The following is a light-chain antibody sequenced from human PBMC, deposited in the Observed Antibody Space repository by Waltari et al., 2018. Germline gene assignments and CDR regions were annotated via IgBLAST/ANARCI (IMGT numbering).Light chain of an antibody. CDR1: ESVSSSY. J-gene: IGKJ4*01. CDR3: KQYRSSPRT. CDR2: GAS. Sequence: EIVLTQSPGTLSLSPGERATLSCSASESVSSSYLAWYQQKPGQAPSLLIYGASSRATGIPDRFSGSGSGTDFTLTISRLEPEDFAVYYCKQYRSSPRTFGGGNKVEIK. V-gene: IGKV3-20*01.